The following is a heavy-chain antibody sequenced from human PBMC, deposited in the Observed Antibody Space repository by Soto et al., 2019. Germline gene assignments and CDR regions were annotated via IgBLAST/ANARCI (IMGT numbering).Heavy chain of an antibody. D-gene: IGHD3-10*01. CDR1: GFTFSSYA. CDR2: ISGSGGST. V-gene: IGHV3-23*01. Sequence: GGSLRLSCAASGFTFSSYAMSWVRQAPGKGLEWVSAISGSGGSTYYADSVKGRFTISRDNSKNTLYLQMNSLRAEDTAVYYCAKDREDELLWFGELLYGSYWGQGTLVTVSS. J-gene: IGHJ4*02. CDR3: AKDREDELLWFGELLYGSY.